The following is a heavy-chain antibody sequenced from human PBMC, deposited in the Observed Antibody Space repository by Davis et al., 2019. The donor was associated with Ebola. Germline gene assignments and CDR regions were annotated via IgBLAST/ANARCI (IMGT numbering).Heavy chain of an antibody. V-gene: IGHV3-7*01. Sequence: GESLKISCVGSGFTFSRDWMTWLRQAPGKGPEWVANIKQDGSEKYYVDSVKGRFTISRDNAKNSVFLQMNSLRVEDTAMYYCAGDGVAAASDYWGQGTLVTVSS. CDR1: GFTFSRDW. D-gene: IGHD2-2*01. J-gene: IGHJ4*02. CDR3: AGDGVAAASDY. CDR2: IKQDGSEK.